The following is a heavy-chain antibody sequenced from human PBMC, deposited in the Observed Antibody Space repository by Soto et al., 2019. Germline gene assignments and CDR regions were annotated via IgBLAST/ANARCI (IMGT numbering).Heavy chain of an antibody. D-gene: IGHD5-12*01. J-gene: IGHJ4*02. CDR1: GGTFNNYA. Sequence: QVQLFQSGAEVKRPGSSVKVSCKASGGTFNNYALSWVRQAPGQGLEWVGGIIPSFNSANYAQKFQGRVTITADDSTSTAYMELRSLRPDDTAVYYCAREVTVASDSFDFWGQGTLVTVSS. CDR3: AREVTVASDSFDF. V-gene: IGHV1-69*01. CDR2: IIPSFNSA.